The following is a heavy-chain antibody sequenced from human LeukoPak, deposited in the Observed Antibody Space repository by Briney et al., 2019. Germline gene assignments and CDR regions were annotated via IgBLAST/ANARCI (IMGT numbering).Heavy chain of an antibody. V-gene: IGHV1-2*02. CDR1: GYTFTGYY. D-gene: IGHD6-19*01. Sequence: SVKVSCKASGYTFTGYYMHWVRQAPGQGLEWMGWINPNSGDTNYAQKFQGRVTVTRDTSISTAYMELSRLRSDDTAVYYCARVGSSGWYVHPTLDYWGQGTLVTVSS. CDR2: INPNSGDT. J-gene: IGHJ4*02. CDR3: ARVGSSGWYVHPTLDY.